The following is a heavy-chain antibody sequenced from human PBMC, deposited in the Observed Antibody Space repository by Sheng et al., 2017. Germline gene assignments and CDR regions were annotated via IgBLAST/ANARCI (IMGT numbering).Heavy chain of an antibody. CDR2: IYYSGST. CDR3: ARVMSQTAMVREAFDI. Sequence: QVQLQESGPGLVKPSETLSLTCTVSGGSISSYYWSWIRQPPGKGLEWIGYIYYSGSTNYNPSLKSRVTISVDTSKNQFSLKLSSVTAADTAVYYCARVMSQTAMVREAFDIWGQGTMVTVSS. J-gene: IGHJ3*02. CDR1: GGSISSYY. D-gene: IGHD5-18*01. V-gene: IGHV4-59*01.